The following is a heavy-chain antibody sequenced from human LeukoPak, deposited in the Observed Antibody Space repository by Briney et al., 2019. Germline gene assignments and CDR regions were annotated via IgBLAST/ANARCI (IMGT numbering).Heavy chain of an antibody. V-gene: IGHV3-21*01. CDR2: ISTGSSYI. D-gene: IGHD5-24*01. CDR3: ARDRLGVEMSTINRFDY. CDR1: GFTCRRYT. J-gene: IGHJ4*02. Sequence: GVLRLSCAASGFTCRRYTMNWVRQAPAKGLERVSSISTGSSYIYYANSVKGRFTISRDNAKNSLYLQMNSLRAEDTAVYYCARDRLGVEMSTINRFDYWGQGTLVAVSS.